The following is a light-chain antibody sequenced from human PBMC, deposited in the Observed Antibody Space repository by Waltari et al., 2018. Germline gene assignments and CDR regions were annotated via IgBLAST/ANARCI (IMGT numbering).Light chain of an antibody. V-gene: IGKV4-1*01. J-gene: IGKJ4*01. CDR3: QQYYSTPLT. CDR1: GSVLYRSNKKNH. Sequence: EIVMTPSPASLDVSLGERATLHCKSSGSVLYRSNKKNHLAWYQQKPGQPPKLLLYWASTRKSGVPDRFSGSGSETDFTLTVTSLQAEDVAVYYCQQYYSTPLTFGGGTKVEIK. CDR2: WAS.